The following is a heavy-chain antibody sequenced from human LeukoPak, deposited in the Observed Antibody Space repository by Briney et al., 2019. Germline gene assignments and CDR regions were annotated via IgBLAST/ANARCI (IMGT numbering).Heavy chain of an antibody. Sequence: PGRSLRLSCAASGFTFSSYGMHWVRQAPGKGLEWVAVISYDGSNKYYADSVKGRFTISRDNSRNTLYLQMNSLRAEDTAVYYCAKGGAVTTFAEYFQHWGQGTLVTVSS. D-gene: IGHD4-17*01. CDR1: GFTFSSYG. J-gene: IGHJ1*01. CDR2: ISYDGSNK. V-gene: IGHV3-30*18. CDR3: AKGGAVTTFAEYFQH.